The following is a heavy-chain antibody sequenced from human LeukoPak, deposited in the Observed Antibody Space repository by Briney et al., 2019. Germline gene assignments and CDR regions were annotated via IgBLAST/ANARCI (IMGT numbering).Heavy chain of an antibody. V-gene: IGHV3-21*01. CDR1: GFTFSSYS. D-gene: IGHD3-9*01. Sequence: GGSLRLSCAASGFTFSSYSMNWVRQAPGKGLEWVSSISSSSSYIYYADSVKGRFTISRDNAKNSLYLQMNSLRAEDTAVYYCAREPMYYDILTGYYPPNYFDYWGQGTLVTVSS. J-gene: IGHJ4*02. CDR2: ISSSSSYI. CDR3: AREPMYYDILTGYYPPNYFDY.